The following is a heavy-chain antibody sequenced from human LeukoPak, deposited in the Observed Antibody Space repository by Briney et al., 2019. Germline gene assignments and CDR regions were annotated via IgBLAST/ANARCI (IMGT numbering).Heavy chain of an antibody. CDR1: GGSISSYY. CDR2: IYYSGST. CDR3: ARRRSGGHDPFDI. V-gene: IGHV4-59*08. D-gene: IGHD1-26*01. Sequence: TSETLSLTCTVSGGSISSYYWSWIRQPPGKGLEWIGYIYYSGSTNYNPSLKSRVTISVDTSKNQFSLKLSSVTAADTAVYYCARRRSGGHDPFDIWGQGTMVTVSS. J-gene: IGHJ3*02.